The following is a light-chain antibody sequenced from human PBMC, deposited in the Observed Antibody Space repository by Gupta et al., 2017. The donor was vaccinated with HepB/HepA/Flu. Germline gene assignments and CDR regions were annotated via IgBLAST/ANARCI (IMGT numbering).Light chain of an antibody. CDR3: QVWDSSSDRYVV. CDR2: YDS. CDR1: NIGSKS. V-gene: IGLV3-21*04. Sequence: SYVLTQPPSVSVAPGKTARITCGGNNIGSKSVHWYQQKPGQAPVLVIYYDSDRPSGSPERCSGSNSGNTATLTISRVEAGDEADYYCQVWDSSSDRYVVFGGGTKLTVL. J-gene: IGLJ2*01.